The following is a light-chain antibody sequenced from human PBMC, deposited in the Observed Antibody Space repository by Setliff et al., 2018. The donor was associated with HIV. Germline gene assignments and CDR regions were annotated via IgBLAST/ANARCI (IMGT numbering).Light chain of an antibody. CDR3: ASYTTSSAPLV. V-gene: IGLV2-14*01. Sequence: QSALTQPASVSGSPGQSITISCTGSSSDIGTYNFVSWYQQHPGKAPKVVIYEVSIRPSGISTRFSGSKSGNTASLTISGLQPADDADYYCASYTTSSAPLVFGSGTKVTVL. CDR1: SSDIGTYNF. J-gene: IGLJ1*01. CDR2: EVS.